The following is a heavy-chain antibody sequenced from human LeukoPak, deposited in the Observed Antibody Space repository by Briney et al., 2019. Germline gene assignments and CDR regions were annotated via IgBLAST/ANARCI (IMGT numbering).Heavy chain of an antibody. CDR1: GYSISSGYY. V-gene: IGHV4-38-2*02. CDR3: ARVYGGNSAFDY. Sequence: SETLSLTCIVSGYSISSGYYWGWIRQPPGKGLEWIGSIYHSGSTYYNPSLKSRVTISVDTSKNQFSLKLSSVTAADTAVYYCARVYGGNSAFDYWGQGTLVTVSS. J-gene: IGHJ4*02. D-gene: IGHD4-23*01. CDR2: IYHSGST.